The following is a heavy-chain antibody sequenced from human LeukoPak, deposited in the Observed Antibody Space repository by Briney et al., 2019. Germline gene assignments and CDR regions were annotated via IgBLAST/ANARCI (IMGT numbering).Heavy chain of an antibody. D-gene: IGHD3-3*01. CDR1: GGTFSSYA. J-gene: IGHJ6*03. V-gene: IGHV1-69*04. Sequence: ASVKVSCKASGGTFSSYAISWVRQAPGQGLEWMGRIIPILGIANYAQKFQGRVTMTRNTSISTAYMELSSLRSEDTAVYYCARLGTPTYYDFWSGTTYYYYYMDVWGKGTTVTVSS. CDR2: IIPILGIA. CDR3: ARLGTPTYYDFWSGTTYYYYYMDV.